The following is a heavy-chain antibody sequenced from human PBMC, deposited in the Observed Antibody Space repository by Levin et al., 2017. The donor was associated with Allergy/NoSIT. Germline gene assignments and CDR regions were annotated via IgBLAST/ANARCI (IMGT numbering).Heavy chain of an antibody. CDR2: ISSDGRNE. CDR3: ARVLCSGGNCYLRPAFDV. J-gene: IGHJ3*01. Sequence: GGSLRLSCAASGFTFSTYPMHWVRQAPGKGLEWVAVISSDGRNEFYADSMRGRFAISRDNSKNTLYLQVNSLRPEDAAVYYCARVLCSGGNCYLRPAFDVWGQGTMVTVSS. V-gene: IGHV3-30*09. D-gene: IGHD2-15*01. CDR1: GFTFSTYP.